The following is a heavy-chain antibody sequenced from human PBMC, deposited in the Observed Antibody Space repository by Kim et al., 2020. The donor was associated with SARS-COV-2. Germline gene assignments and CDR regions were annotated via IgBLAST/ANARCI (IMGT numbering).Heavy chain of an antibody. J-gene: IGHJ4*02. Sequence: VKGRFTVSRDNSKNTLYLQMNSLRAEDTAIYYCVKANDILTGWTFYLDYWGQGTLVTVSS. CDR3: VKANDILTGWTFYLDY. D-gene: IGHD3-9*01. V-gene: IGHV3-64D*06.